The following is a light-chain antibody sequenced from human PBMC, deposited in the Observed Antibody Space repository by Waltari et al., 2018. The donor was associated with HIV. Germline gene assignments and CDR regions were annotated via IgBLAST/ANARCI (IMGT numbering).Light chain of an antibody. V-gene: IGKV4-1*01. J-gene: IGKJ2*01. CDR2: WAS. CDR1: QNVLYNSNNKNY. Sequence: DIVMTQSPDSLDVSLGERATINCKSSQNVLYNSNNKNYLAWYQQKPGQPPKLLIYWASTRESGVPDRFSGSGSGTDFTLTISSLQAEDVAVYYCQQYYNIPYTFGQGTKLEIK. CDR3: QQYYNIPYT.